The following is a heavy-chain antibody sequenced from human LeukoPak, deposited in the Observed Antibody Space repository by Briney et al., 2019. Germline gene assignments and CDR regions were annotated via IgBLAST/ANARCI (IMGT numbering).Heavy chain of an antibody. V-gene: IGHV4-59*01. D-gene: IGHD3-22*01. Sequence: SETLCLTRSIPGGSISTYYGSSIRQPPGRGLEWIGSIYYRGSTNYNPSRMSRVTISVDTSKNQFSLKLSYVTAADTAVYYCARSMSRYYYDSSGYGLFDIWGQGTMVTVSS. CDR3: ARSMSRYYYDSSGYGLFDI. J-gene: IGHJ3*02. CDR2: IYYRGST. CDR1: GGSISTYY.